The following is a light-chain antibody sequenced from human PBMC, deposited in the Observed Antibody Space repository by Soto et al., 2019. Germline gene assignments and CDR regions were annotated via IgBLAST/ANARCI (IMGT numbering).Light chain of an antibody. V-gene: IGKV1-27*01. CDR1: QGISNY. CDR2: AAS. Sequence: DIQMTQSPSSLSASVGDRVTITCRASQGISNYLAWYQQKPGKVPKLLIYAASALQSAVPSRFSGSGSGTDFTRTISSLQPEDVATYYFQKYYTAPFTFGPGTKVDIK. J-gene: IGKJ3*01. CDR3: QKYYTAPFT.